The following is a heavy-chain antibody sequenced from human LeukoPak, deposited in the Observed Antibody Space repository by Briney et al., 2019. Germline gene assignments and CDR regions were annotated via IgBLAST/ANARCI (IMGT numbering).Heavy chain of an antibody. J-gene: IGHJ6*03. D-gene: IGHD5-18*01. CDR1: GGSISSGSYY. CDR3: ASERDGYSTYYYYYMDV. CDR2: IYTSGST. Sequence: SETLSLTCTVSGGSISSGSYYWSWIRQPAGKGLEWIGRIYTSGSTNYNPSLKSRVTISVDTSKNQFSLKLSSVTAADTAVYYCASERDGYSTYYYYYMDVWGKGTTVTVSS. V-gene: IGHV4-61*02.